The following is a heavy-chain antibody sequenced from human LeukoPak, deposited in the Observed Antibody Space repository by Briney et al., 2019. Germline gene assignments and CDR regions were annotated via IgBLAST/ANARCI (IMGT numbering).Heavy chain of an antibody. CDR1: GGSFSGYY. V-gene: IGHV4-59*08. J-gene: IGHJ5*02. CDR2: IYYSGST. CDR3: ARHNPTRYSYGLNWFDP. D-gene: IGHD5-18*01. Sequence: PSETLSLTCAVYGGSFSGYYWSWIRQPPGKGLEWIGYIYYSGSTNYNPSLKSRVTISVDTSKNQFSLKLSSVTAADTAVYYCARHNPTRYSYGLNWFDPWGQGTLVTVSS.